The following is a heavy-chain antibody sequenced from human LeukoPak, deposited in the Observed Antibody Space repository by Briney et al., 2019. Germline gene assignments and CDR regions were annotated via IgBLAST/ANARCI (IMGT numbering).Heavy chain of an antibody. CDR1: GFTFSSYS. J-gene: IGHJ4*02. CDR3: ARVSGLLYGDYWAGY. CDR2: ISSSSSYI. V-gene: IGHV3-21*01. D-gene: IGHD4-17*01. Sequence: GGSLRLSCAASGFTFSSYSMNWVRHAPGKGLEWVSSISSSSSYIYYADSVKGRFTISRDNAKNSLYLQMNSLRAEDTAVYYCARVSGLLYGDYWAGYWGQGTLVTVSS.